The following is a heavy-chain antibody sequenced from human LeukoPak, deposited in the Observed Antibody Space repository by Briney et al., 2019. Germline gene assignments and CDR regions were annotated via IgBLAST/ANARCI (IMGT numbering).Heavy chain of an antibody. CDR2: ISSSSSTI. CDR3: AKDIVVVPAANDY. V-gene: IGHV3-48*01. Sequence: PGGSLRLSCAASGFTFSSYSMNWVRQAPGKGLEWVSYISSSSSTIYYADSVKGRFTISRDNSKNTLYLQMNSLRAEDTAVYYCAKDIVVVPAANDYWGQGTLVTVSS. CDR1: GFTFSSYS. J-gene: IGHJ4*02. D-gene: IGHD2-2*01.